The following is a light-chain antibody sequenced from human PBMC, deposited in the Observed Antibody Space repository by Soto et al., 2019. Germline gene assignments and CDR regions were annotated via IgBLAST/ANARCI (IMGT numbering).Light chain of an antibody. CDR1: KLGDRY. CDR3: QAWVANTYV. Sequence: SYDPTQPPSVSVSPGQTASITCSGDKLGDRYASWYQQRPGQSPVLVMYEDNKRPSGIPERFSGSNSGNTATLTISGTQAMDEADYFCQAWVANTYVFGTGTKVTVL. J-gene: IGLJ1*01. CDR2: EDN. V-gene: IGLV3-1*01.